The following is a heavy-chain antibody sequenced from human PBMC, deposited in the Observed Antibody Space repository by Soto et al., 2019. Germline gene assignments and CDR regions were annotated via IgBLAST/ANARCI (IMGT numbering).Heavy chain of an antibody. CDR1: GGSVSRGPYY. CDR2: TYDGEST. Sequence: SETLSLTCTVSGGSVSRGPYYWGWIRQPPGKGLEWIATTYDGESTYFNPSLRSRVTISVDRSISTAYLQWSSLKASDTALYYCATWRSSHWFDYWGQGTLVTVSS. D-gene: IGHD2-2*01. CDR3: ATWRSSHWFDY. V-gene: IGHV4-39*07. J-gene: IGHJ4*02.